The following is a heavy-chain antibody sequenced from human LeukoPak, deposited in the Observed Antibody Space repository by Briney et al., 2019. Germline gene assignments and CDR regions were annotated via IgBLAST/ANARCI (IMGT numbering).Heavy chain of an antibody. D-gene: IGHD1-26*01. CDR1: GGSISSYY. J-gene: IGHJ4*02. CDR3: ATYSGSSYYFDY. V-gene: IGHV4-59*01. CDR2: IYYSGST. Sequence: SETLSLTCTVSGGSISSYYWSWIRQPPGKGLEWIGYIYYSGSTNYNPSLKSRVTISVDTSKNQFSLKLSSVTAADTAVYYCATYSGSSYYFDYWGQGTLVTVSS.